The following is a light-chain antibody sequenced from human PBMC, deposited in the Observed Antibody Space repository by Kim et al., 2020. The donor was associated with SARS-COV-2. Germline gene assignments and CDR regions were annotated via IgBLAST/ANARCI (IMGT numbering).Light chain of an antibody. CDR1: QSVSANY. CDR3: QQYDILPRT. CDR2: GAS. V-gene: IGKV3-20*01. Sequence: SPGASATLSCRATQSVSANYLAWYQHKRGQAPRLLIYGASTRATGIPDRFTGSGSGTDFTLTISRLEPEDFAVYYCQQYDILPRTFGQGTKVDIK. J-gene: IGKJ1*01.